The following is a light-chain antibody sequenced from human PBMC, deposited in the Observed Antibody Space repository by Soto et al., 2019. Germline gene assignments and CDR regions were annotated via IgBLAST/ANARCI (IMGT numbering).Light chain of an antibody. CDR3: QHYRTS. CDR2: GAS. Sequence: EIVLTQSPGTLSLSPGERATLSCRASQGVSSSYLAWYQQKPGQPPRLLIYGASSRATGIPDRFSGSGAGTDFTLTITRLEAEDFAVYYCQHYRTSFGGGTKVEIK. J-gene: IGKJ4*01. V-gene: IGKV3-20*01. CDR1: QGVSSSY.